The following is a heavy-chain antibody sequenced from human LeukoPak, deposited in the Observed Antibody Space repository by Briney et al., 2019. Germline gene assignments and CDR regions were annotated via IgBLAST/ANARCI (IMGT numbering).Heavy chain of an antibody. CDR3: AGSWNAERSFDP. Sequence: SETLSPTCTVSGASINNSPYYWTWIRQPAGKGLEWIGHIFTTGPGSYNPSLRSRVTISRDTSKNEFSLSLNSLTAADTAVYYCAGSWNAERSFDPWGQGTLVTVSS. D-gene: IGHD1-1*01. V-gene: IGHV4-61*09. CDR2: IFTTGPG. J-gene: IGHJ5*02. CDR1: GASINNSPYY.